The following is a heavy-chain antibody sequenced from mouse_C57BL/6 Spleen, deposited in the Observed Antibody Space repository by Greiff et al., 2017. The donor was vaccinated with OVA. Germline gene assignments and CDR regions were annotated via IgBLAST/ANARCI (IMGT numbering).Heavy chain of an antibody. CDR1: GYTFTDYY. CDR2: INPNNGGT. J-gene: IGHJ2*01. Sequence: EVQLQQSGPELVKPGASVKISCKASGYTFTDYYMNWVKQSHGKSLEWIGDINPNNGGTSYNQKFKGKATLTVDKSSSTAYMELRSLTSEDSAVYYCAGVVNFDYWGQGTTLTVSS. D-gene: IGHD1-1*01. CDR3: AGVVNFDY. V-gene: IGHV1-26*01.